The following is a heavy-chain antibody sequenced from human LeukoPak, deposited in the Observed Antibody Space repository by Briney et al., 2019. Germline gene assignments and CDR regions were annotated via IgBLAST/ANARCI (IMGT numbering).Heavy chain of an antibody. D-gene: IGHD1-26*01. CDR1: GYTRTELS. CDR2: FDPEDGET. Sequence: GASVKVSCKVSGYTRTELSMHWVRPAPGKGLEWMGGFDPEDGETIYAQKFQGRVTMTEDTSTDTAYMELSSLRSEDTAVYYCATDLLSLGAGLGAFDIWGQGTMVTVSS. V-gene: IGHV1-24*01. J-gene: IGHJ3*02. CDR3: ATDLLSLGAGLGAFDI.